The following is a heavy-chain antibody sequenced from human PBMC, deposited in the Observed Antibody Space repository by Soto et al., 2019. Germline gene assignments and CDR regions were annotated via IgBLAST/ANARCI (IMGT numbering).Heavy chain of an antibody. D-gene: IGHD3-22*01. V-gene: IGHV1-8*02. CDR2: MNPNSGNT. Sequence: ASVKVSCKASGGTFSSYAISWVRQAPGQGLEWMGWMNPNSGNTGYAQKFQGRVTMTRNTSISTAYMELSSLRSEDTAVYYCARGPYYYDSSGYYYWFDPWGQGTLVTVSS. J-gene: IGHJ5*02. CDR1: GGTFSSYA. CDR3: ARGPYYYDSSGYYYWFDP.